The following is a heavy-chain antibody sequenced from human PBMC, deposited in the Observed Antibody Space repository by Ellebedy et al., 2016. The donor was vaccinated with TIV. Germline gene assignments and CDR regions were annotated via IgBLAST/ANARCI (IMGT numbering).Heavy chain of an antibody. V-gene: IGHV3-30*18. Sequence: SCKASGYTFTGYYMHWVRQAPGKGLEWVAVLSYDGSNKYYADSVKGRFTISRDSSKNTLYLQLNSLRADDTAVYYCAKDAREMARISWEYDYWGQGTLVTVSS. CDR3: AKDAREMARISWEYDY. CDR2: LSYDGSNK. J-gene: IGHJ4*02. D-gene: IGHD5-24*01. CDR1: GYTFTGYY.